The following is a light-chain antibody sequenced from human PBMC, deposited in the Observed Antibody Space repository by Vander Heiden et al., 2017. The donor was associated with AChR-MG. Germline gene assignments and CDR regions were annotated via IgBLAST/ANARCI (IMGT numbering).Light chain of an antibody. Sequence: QSVLTQPPSASGTPGQRVPSPCSGSSSNLGGNYVYWYQQLPGTAPKLLIYRNSQRPSGVPDRVSGSKSGTSASLAISGLRSEDEADYYCATWDDSLSAWVFGGGTKLTVL. V-gene: IGLV1-47*01. CDR3: ATWDDSLSAWV. CDR2: RNS. CDR1: SSNLGGNY. J-gene: IGLJ3*02.